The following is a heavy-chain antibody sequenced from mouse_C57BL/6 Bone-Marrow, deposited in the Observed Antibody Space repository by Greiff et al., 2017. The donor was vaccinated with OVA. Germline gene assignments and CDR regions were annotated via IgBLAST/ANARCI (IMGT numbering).Heavy chain of an antibody. D-gene: IGHD1-3*01. Sequence: VQLQQPGTELVKPGASVKLSCKASGYTFTSYWMHWVKQRPGQGLEWIGNINPSNGGTNYNEKFKSKATLTVDKSSSTAYMQLSSLTSEDSAVYYCARSRTYKPAWFAYWGQGTLVTVSA. J-gene: IGHJ3*01. CDR2: INPSNGGT. V-gene: IGHV1-53*01. CDR1: GYTFTSYW. CDR3: ARSRTYKPAWFAY.